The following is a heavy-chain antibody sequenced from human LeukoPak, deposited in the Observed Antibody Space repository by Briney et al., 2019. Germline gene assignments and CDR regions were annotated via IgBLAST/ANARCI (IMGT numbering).Heavy chain of an antibody. Sequence: GGSLRLSCVASGFTFSISWVTWVRQAPGKGLEWVANIDKHGSGKYYVDSVKGRFAISRDYASNSVFLQMDSLRAEDTSVYYCARDAGWGYYDLWGQGAPVTVSS. J-gene: IGHJ4*02. D-gene: IGHD1-26*01. CDR2: IDKHGSGK. CDR1: GFTFSISW. V-gene: IGHV3-7*01. CDR3: ARDAGWGYYDL.